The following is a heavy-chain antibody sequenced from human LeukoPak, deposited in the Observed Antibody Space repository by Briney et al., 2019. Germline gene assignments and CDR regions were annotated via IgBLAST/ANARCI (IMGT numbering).Heavy chain of an antibody. CDR2: INPNSGGT. V-gene: IGHV1-2*02. J-gene: IGHJ4*02. Sequence: GASVKVSCKASGYTFTGYYMHWVRQAPGQGLEWMGWINPNSGGTNYAQKFQGRVTMTRDTSISTDYMELSRLRSVDKAVDYGARLELLGYCSSTSCYELDYWGQGTLVTVSS. D-gene: IGHD2-2*01. CDR3: ARLELLGYCSSTSCYELDY. CDR1: GYTFTGYY.